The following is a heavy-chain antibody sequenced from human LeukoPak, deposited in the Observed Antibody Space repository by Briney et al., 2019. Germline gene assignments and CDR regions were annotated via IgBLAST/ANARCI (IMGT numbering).Heavy chain of an antibody. D-gene: IGHD6-13*01. V-gene: IGHV5-51*01. CDR3: ARGYSASWGYNWLDP. CDR2: IYPEDSDT. J-gene: IGHJ5*02. Sequence: GESLKISCKGSGYGFTTYWIAWVRQMSGKGLEWMGIIYPEDSDTRYRPSFQGQVTISADKSISTAYLQWSSLKASDTAIYYCARGYSASWGYNWLDPWGQGTLVIVSS. CDR1: GYGFTTYW.